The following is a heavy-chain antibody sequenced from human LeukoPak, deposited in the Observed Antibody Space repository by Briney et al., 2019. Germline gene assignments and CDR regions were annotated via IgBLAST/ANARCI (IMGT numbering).Heavy chain of an antibody. CDR1: GFTFSSYA. CDR2: ISGSGGST. D-gene: IGHD3-22*01. V-gene: IGHV3-23*01. CDR3: AKDQSKYYYDSSGHDY. Sequence: GSLRLSCAASGFTFSSYAMSWVRQAPGKGLEWVSAISGSGGSTYYADSVKGRFAISRDNSKNTLYLQMNSLRAEDTAVYYCAKDQSKYYYDSSGHDYWGQGTLVTVSS. J-gene: IGHJ4*02.